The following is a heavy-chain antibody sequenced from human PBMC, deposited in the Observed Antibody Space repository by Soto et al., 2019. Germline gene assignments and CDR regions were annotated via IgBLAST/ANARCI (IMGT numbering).Heavy chain of an antibody. Sequence: PGESLKISCKGSGYNFANYWIGWVRQMPGEGLEWMGMIFPGDSDTKNSPSLQGQITMSVDKSDSSAYLQWRSLKASDTAMYYCAAGYTTGPDAFDIWGQGTMVTVSS. CDR1: GYNFANYW. J-gene: IGHJ3*02. CDR2: IFPGDSDT. CDR3: AAGYTTGPDAFDI. V-gene: IGHV5-51*01. D-gene: IGHD6-13*01.